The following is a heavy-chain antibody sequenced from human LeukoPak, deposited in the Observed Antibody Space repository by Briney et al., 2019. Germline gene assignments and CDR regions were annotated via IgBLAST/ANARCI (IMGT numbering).Heavy chain of an antibody. CDR3: VRDGIVVVVGAFDI. Sequence: GGSLRLSCAASGFTFSDYYMSWIRQAPGKGLEWVAYISGSGSTIYYADSVKGRFTISRDNAKNSLYLQMKSLRVEDTAVYYCVRDGIVVVVGAFDIWGQGTMVTVSS. V-gene: IGHV3-11*01. D-gene: IGHD2-15*01. CDR1: GFTFSDYY. CDR2: ISGSGSTI. J-gene: IGHJ3*02.